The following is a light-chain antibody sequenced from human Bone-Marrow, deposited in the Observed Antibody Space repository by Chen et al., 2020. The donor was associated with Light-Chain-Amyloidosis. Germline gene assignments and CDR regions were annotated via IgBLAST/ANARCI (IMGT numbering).Light chain of an antibody. CDR1: QSVSSN. Sequence: EIVMTQSPATLSVSPGERATLSCRASQSVSSNLAWYQQKPGQAPRLLIYGASTRATGIPARFSGSGSGTEFNLTISSLQSEDFAVYYCQQYNNWPPHTFGQGTKLEIK. CDR3: QQYNNWPPHT. CDR2: GAS. J-gene: IGKJ2*01. V-gene: IGKV3-15*01.